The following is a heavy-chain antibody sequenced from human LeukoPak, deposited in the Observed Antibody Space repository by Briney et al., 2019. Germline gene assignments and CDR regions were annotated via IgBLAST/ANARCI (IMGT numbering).Heavy chain of an antibody. D-gene: IGHD6-13*01. CDR1: GGSLSSYY. Sequence: SETLSLTCTVSGGSLSSYYWGWIRQPPGKGLEWIGSIYYSGSTYYNPSLKSRVTISVDTSKNQFSLKLSSVTAADTAVYYCARGIAAAGTYLDYWGQGTLVTVSS. CDR2: IYYSGST. CDR3: ARGIAAAGTYLDY. V-gene: IGHV4-39*07. J-gene: IGHJ4*02.